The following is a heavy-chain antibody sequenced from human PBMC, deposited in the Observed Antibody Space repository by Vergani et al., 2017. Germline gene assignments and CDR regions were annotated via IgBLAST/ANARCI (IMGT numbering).Heavy chain of an antibody. CDR1: GFTFSSYA. D-gene: IGHD6-19*01. V-gene: IGHV3-30*04. Sequence: QVQLVESGGGVVQPGRSLRLSCAASGFTFSSYAMHWVRQAPGKGLEWVAVISYDGSNKYYADSVKGRFTISRDNSKNTLYLQMNSLRAEDTAVYYCASLARRSGWSLGDDFDYWGQGTLVTVSS. CDR3: ASLARRSGWSLGDDFDY. CDR2: ISYDGSNK. J-gene: IGHJ4*02.